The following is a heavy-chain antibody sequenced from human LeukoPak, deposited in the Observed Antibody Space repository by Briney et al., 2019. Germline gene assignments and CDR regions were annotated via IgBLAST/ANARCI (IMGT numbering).Heavy chain of an antibody. J-gene: IGHJ5*02. CDR1: GFHFHAYG. CDR3: ARGGCSGTSCHTSS. CDR2: ISGSGLTT. D-gene: IGHD2-15*01. V-gene: IGHV3-23*01. Sequence: GGSLRLSCATSGFHFHAYGMTWVRQAPGKGLEWVSAISGSGLTTYYADSVKGRFTISRDNSKNTLYLQMNSLRAEDTAVYFCARGGCSGTSCHTSSWGQGTLVTV.